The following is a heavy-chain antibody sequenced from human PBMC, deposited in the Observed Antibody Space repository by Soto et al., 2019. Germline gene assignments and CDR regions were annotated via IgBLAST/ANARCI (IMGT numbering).Heavy chain of an antibody. Sequence: EVQLLESGGGLVQPGGSLRLSCAASGFTFSSYAMSWVRQAPGKGLEWVSAISGSGGSTYYADSVKGRFTISRDNSKNTLYLQMNGLGAEDTAVYYCATSHDYVWGSYETGFDPWGQGTLVTVSS. V-gene: IGHV3-23*01. D-gene: IGHD3-16*01. CDR3: ATSHDYVWGSYETGFDP. CDR1: GFTFSSYA. J-gene: IGHJ5*02. CDR2: ISGSGGST.